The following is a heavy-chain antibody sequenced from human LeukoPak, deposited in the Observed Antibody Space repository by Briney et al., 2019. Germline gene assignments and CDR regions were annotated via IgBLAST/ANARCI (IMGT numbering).Heavy chain of an antibody. CDR1: GGSISGYY. CDR3: ARDYGSGSSQTFDF. CDR2: IYYTGST. Sequence: PSETLSLTCTVSGGSISGYYWSWIRQPPGKGLEWIGYIYYTGSTNYNPSLKSRVAISVDTSKNQFSLRLTSVTAADTAVDYCARDYGSGSSQTFDFWGQGILVTVSS. V-gene: IGHV4-59*01. J-gene: IGHJ4*02. D-gene: IGHD3-10*01.